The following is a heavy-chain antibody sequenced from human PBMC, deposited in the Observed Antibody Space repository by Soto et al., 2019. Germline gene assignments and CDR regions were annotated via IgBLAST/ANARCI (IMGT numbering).Heavy chain of an antibody. Sequence: QVQLVQSGAEVKKPGSSVKVSCKASGGTFSTYAISWVRQAPGHGHEWMGGIIPIFGTAKYAQKFQGRVTITADESTSTAYMELSSLRSEDTAGYYGAREIFGVIISGGRDAFDIWGQGTMVTVSS. J-gene: IGHJ3*02. CDR3: AREIFGVIISGGRDAFDI. CDR1: GGTFSTYA. V-gene: IGHV1-69*01. CDR2: IIPIFGTA. D-gene: IGHD3-3*01.